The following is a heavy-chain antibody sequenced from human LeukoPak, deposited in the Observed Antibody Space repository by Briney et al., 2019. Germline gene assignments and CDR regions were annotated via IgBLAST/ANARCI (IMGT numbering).Heavy chain of an antibody. Sequence: AAVKVSCKHSRYSYTSYGIRWVRQAPGEGREWMGWICAYIVNTNNAQKPQGAVTMTPDTSPSTAYMELSSLRSDDTAVYYCARDIVVFGQWLVLGYYGMDVWGNGTTVTVSS. V-gene: IGHV1-18*04. D-gene: IGHD6-19*01. CDR2: ICAYIVNT. CDR3: ARDIVVFGQWLVLGYYGMDV. J-gene: IGHJ6*04. CDR1: RYSYTSYG.